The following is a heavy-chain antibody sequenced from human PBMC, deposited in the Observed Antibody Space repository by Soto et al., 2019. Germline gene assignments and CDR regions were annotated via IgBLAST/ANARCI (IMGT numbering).Heavy chain of an antibody. V-gene: IGHV3-30-3*01. CDR1: GFTFSYYK. CDR2: ISFDGTKK. Sequence: GGSLRLSCAASGFTFSYYKFHWVRQAPGKGLEWVAAISFDGTKKDYTDSVKGRFTISRDNAKNTLYLQMNSLRADDTAVYYCARDTDGLHYWGQGTLVTVSS. J-gene: IGHJ4*02. CDR3: ARDTDGLHY.